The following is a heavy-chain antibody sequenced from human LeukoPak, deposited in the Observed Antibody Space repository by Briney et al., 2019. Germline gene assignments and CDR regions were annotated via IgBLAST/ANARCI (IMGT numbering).Heavy chain of an antibody. CDR1: GGTFSSYA. CDR3: ARTSNKWGAFDI. CDR2: INPNSGGT. D-gene: IGHD1-26*01. V-gene: IGHV1-2*02. Sequence: VASVKVSCKASGGTFSSYAISWVRQAPGQGLEWMGWINPNSGGTNYAQKFQGRVTMTRDTSISTAYMELSRLRSDDTAVYYCARTSNKWGAFDIWGQGTMVTVSS. J-gene: IGHJ3*02.